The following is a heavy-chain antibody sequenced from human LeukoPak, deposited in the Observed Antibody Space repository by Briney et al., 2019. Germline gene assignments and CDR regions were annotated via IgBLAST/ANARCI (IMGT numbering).Heavy chain of an antibody. D-gene: IGHD3-10*01. V-gene: IGHV4-61*02. Sequence: SETLSLTCTVSGGSISSGSYYWSWIRQPAGKGLEWIGRIYTSGSTNYNPSLKSRVTISVDTSKNQFSLKLSSVTAADTAVYYCARVKGDYYGSGSYNLDYWGQGTLVTVSS. CDR3: ARVKGDYYGSGSYNLDY. J-gene: IGHJ4*02. CDR1: GGSISSGSYY. CDR2: IYTSGST.